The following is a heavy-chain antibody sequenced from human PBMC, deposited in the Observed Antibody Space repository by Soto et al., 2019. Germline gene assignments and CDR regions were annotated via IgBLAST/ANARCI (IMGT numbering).Heavy chain of an antibody. V-gene: IGHV4-39*01. Sequence: SETLSLTCSVSGVAISSSSYWWGWVRQSAGKGLEWIGSIYHNGRTHYNPSLQSRATISVDTAKRQFSLSLTSVTDSDTAVYFCARLPVVRGLTDYFPFDPWGQGVLVTVSS. CDR3: ARLPVVRGLTDYFPFDP. J-gene: IGHJ5*02. D-gene: IGHD3-10*01. CDR1: GVAISSSSYW. CDR2: IYHNGRT.